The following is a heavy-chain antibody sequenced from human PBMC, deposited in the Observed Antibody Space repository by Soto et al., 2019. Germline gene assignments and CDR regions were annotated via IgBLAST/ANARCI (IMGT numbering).Heavy chain of an antibody. Sequence: ASVKVSCKASGGTFSSYAISWARQAPGQGLEWMGGIIPIFGTANYAQKFQGRVTITADKSTSTAYMELSSLRSEDTAVYYCARPYCSSTSCFTYYYGMDVWGQGTTVTVSS. V-gene: IGHV1-69*06. J-gene: IGHJ6*02. CDR1: GGTFSSYA. CDR3: ARPYCSSTSCFTYYYGMDV. CDR2: IIPIFGTA. D-gene: IGHD2-2*01.